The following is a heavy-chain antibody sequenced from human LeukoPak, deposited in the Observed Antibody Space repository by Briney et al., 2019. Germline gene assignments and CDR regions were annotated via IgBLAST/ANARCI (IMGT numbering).Heavy chain of an antibody. D-gene: IGHD2-2*02. V-gene: IGHV3-30*03. J-gene: IGHJ4*02. CDR2: ISNDGSNK. CDR1: GFIFSSYG. Sequence: GRSLRLSCAASGFIFSSYGMDWVRQAPGKGLEWAAVISNDGSNKYYADSVKGRFTISRDNSKNTLDLQMDSLRAEDTAVYYCARMGFCSSISCYNHYWGPGTLITVSS. CDR3: ARMGFCSSISCYNHY.